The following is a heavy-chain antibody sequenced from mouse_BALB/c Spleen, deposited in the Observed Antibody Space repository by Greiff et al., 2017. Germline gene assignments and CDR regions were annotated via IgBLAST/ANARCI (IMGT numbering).Heavy chain of an antibody. J-gene: IGHJ4*01. V-gene: IGHV5-6-5*01. CDR3: ARSYNAYAMDY. D-gene: IGHD1-3*01. Sequence: EVKVVESGGGLVKPGGSLKLSCAASGFTFSSYAMSWVRQTPEKRLEWVASISSGGSTYYPDSVKGRFTISRDNARNILYLQMSSLRSEDTAMYYCARSYNAYAMDYWGQGTSVTVSS. CDR1: GFTFSSYA. CDR2: ISSGGST.